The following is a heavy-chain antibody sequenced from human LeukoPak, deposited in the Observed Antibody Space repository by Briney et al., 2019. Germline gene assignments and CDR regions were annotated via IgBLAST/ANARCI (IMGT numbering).Heavy chain of an antibody. J-gene: IGHJ4*02. V-gene: IGHV4-59*01. CDR2: IYYGART. CDR1: GGSFSDYY. D-gene: IGHD6-6*01. CDR3: ARSIAAPKHFDS. Sequence: PSETLSLTCGVYGGSFSDYYWSWIRQPPGKGLEWIGYIYYGARTNYNPSLKSRVTISVDTSKNQFSLKLGSVTAADTAVYYCARSIAAPKHFDSWGQGTLVTVSS.